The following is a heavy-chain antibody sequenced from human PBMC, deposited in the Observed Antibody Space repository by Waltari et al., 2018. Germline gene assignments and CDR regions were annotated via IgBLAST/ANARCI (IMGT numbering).Heavy chain of an antibody. D-gene: IGHD2-2*01. CDR2: IYSGGSA. J-gene: IGHJ5*02. V-gene: IGHV3-53*01. Sequence: EVQLVESGGDLIQPGGSLRLSCAASGFTVSSNYMSWVRQAPGRGLGWVSIIYSGGSAYYGDSVKGRFTISRDSSKTTLYLQMNSLRAEDTAVYYCARDYCDRTSCSVAWGQGTLVTVSS. CDR3: ARDYCDRTSCSVA. CDR1: GFTVSSNY.